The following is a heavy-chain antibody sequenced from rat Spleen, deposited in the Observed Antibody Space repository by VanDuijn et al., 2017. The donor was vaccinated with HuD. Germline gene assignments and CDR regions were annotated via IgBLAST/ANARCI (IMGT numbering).Heavy chain of an antibody. CDR2: ISYDGSNT. V-gene: IGHV5-29*01. D-gene: IGHD4-3*01. Sequence: EVQLVESDGGLVQPGRSLKVSCVASGFTFSDFFMAWVRQAPTKGLEWVATISYDGSNTYYRDSVKGRFTVSRENAKSTLYLLMDSLRSEDTATYYCVRQDTSGYSNWFAYWGQGTLVTVSS. CDR1: GFTFSDFF. CDR3: VRQDTSGYSNWFAY. J-gene: IGHJ3*01.